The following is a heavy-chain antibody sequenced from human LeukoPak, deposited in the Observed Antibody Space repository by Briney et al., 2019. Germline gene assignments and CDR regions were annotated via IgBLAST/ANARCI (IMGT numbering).Heavy chain of an antibody. V-gene: IGHV3-21*01. CDR1: GFTFSSYS. Sequence: GGSFRLSCAASGFTFSSYSMNWVRRAPRKGREWVSSISSSSSYIYYADSVKGRFTISRDNAKNSLYLQMNSLRAEDTAVYYCARARVISLAAAGPDYWGQGTLVTVSS. CDR2: ISSSSSYI. D-gene: IGHD6-13*01. CDR3: ARARVISLAAAGPDY. J-gene: IGHJ4*02.